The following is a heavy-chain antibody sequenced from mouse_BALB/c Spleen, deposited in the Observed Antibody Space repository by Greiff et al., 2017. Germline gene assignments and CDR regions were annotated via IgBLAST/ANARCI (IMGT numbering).Heavy chain of an antibody. CDR3: ARYGNYDAMDY. CDR1: GYAFTNYL. J-gene: IGHJ4*01. CDR2: INPGSGGT. V-gene: IGHV1-54*01. Sequence: SGAELVRPGTSVKVSCKASGYAFTNYLIEWVKQRPGQGLEWIGVINPGSGGTNYNEKFKGKATLTADKSSSTAYMQLSSLTSDDSAVYFCARYGNYDAMDYWGQGTSVTVSS. D-gene: IGHD2-1*01.